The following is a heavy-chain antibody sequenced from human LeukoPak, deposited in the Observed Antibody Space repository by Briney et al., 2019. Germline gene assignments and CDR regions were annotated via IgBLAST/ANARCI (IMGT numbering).Heavy chain of an antibody. J-gene: IGHJ5*02. CDR2: IYYSGST. CDR3: ARLLRKSSWTPGTNLFDP. CDR1: GGSISSSSYY. V-gene: IGHV4-39*01. D-gene: IGHD6-13*01. Sequence: SETLSLTCTVSGGSISSSSYYWGWSRQPPGKGLEWIGSIYYSGSTYYNPSLKSRVTISVDTSKNQFSLKLSSVTAADTAVYYCARLLRKSSWTPGTNLFDPLGQGTLVTVSS.